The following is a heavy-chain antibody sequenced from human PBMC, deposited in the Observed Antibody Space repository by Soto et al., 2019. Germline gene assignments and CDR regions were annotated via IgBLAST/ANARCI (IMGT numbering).Heavy chain of an antibody. Sequence: PSETMSLTCAVSGGCISGYYWSWLRQPPGRGLEWIGYIYYSGSTNYNPSLKSRVTISVDTSKNQFSLKLSSVTAADTAVYYCARRYGYSFDYWGQGTLVTVSS. CDR1: GGCISGYY. D-gene: IGHD1-1*01. CDR3: ARRYGYSFDY. CDR2: IYYSGST. J-gene: IGHJ4*02. V-gene: IGHV4-59*08.